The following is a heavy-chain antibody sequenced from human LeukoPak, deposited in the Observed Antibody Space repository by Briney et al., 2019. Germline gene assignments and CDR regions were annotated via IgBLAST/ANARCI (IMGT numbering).Heavy chain of an antibody. J-gene: IGHJ4*02. Sequence: PGGSLRLSCAASGFTFSSYAMHWVRQAPGKGLEWVAVISYDGSNKYYADSVKGRFTISRDNSKNTLYLQMNSLRAEDTAVYYCARGITMIVVVPRVGLDYWGQGTLVTVSS. CDR1: GFTFSSYA. D-gene: IGHD3-22*01. CDR3: ARGITMIVVVPRVGLDY. V-gene: IGHV3-30-3*01. CDR2: ISYDGSNK.